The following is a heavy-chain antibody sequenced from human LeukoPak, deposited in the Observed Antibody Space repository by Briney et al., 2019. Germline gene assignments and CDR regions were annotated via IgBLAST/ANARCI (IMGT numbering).Heavy chain of an antibody. Sequence: PGGSLRLSCAASGFTFSNYWMHWVRQDPGKGRVWVSRIYTDGSRRSYADSVKGRFTISRDNAKNTVYLQMNSLRAEDTAVYYCASASSHRIAAGGDYWGQGTLVTVSS. J-gene: IGHJ4*02. V-gene: IGHV3-74*01. D-gene: IGHD6-13*01. CDR2: IYTDGSRR. CDR1: GFTFSNYW. CDR3: ASASSHRIAAGGDY.